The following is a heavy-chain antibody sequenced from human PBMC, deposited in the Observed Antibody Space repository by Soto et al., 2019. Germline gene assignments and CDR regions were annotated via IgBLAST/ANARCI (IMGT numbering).Heavy chain of an antibody. V-gene: IGHV3-30*18. CDR1: GFTFSSYG. CDR2: ISYDGSNK. J-gene: IGHJ4*02. Sequence: QVQLVESGGGVVQPGRSLRLSCAASGFTFSSYGMHWVRQAPGKGLEWVAVISYDGSNKYYADSVKGRFTISRDNSKNTLYLQMNSVRAEDTAVYYCAKEPGLAAAGSGWGQGTLVTVSS. D-gene: IGHD6-13*01. CDR3: AKEPGLAAAGSG.